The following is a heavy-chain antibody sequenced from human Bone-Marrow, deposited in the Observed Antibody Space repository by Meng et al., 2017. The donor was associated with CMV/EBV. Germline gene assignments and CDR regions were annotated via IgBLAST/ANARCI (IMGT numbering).Heavy chain of an antibody. CDR3: ARGVAPIDY. D-gene: IGHD2-15*01. Sequence: LSLTCAASGFTFSNYWMSWVRQAPGKGLEWVANIKQDGNEKYYVDSVKGRFTISRDNAKNSLYLQMNSLRAEDTAVYYCARGVAPIDYWGQGTLVTVSS. J-gene: IGHJ4*02. CDR1: GFTFSNYW. CDR2: IKQDGNEK. V-gene: IGHV3-7*01.